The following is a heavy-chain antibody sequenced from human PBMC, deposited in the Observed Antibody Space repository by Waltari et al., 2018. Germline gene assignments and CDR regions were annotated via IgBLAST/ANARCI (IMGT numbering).Heavy chain of an antibody. CDR3: ARRYCSSTSCNSAFDI. J-gene: IGHJ3*02. Sequence: QVQLVQSGAEVKKPGASVKVSCKASGYTFTGYYMHWVRQAPGQGLEWMGWINPNSGGTNYAQKFQGRVTMTRDTSISTAYMELSRLRSDDTAVYYCARRYCSSTSCNSAFDIWGQGTMVTVSS. CDR1: GYTFTGYY. CDR2: INPNSGGT. D-gene: IGHD2-2*02. V-gene: IGHV1-2*02.